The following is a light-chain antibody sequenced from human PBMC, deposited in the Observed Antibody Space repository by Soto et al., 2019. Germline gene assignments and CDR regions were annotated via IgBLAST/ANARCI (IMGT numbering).Light chain of an antibody. J-gene: IGKJ4*01. V-gene: IGKV1-39*01. CDR1: ESISDY. CDR3: QQTFSNLLS. CDR2: SAS. Sequence: IQLTQSPSSLSDSVGDRVTIGCRASESISDYLNWYQHKPGEAPKVLVYSASTLRGGVPSRFSGTGSGTEFTLTISSLQPEDVATYYCQQTFSNLLSFGGGTKVEIK.